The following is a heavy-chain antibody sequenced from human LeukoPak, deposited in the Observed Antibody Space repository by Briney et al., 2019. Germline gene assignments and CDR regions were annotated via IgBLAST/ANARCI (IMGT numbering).Heavy chain of an antibody. J-gene: IGHJ4*02. Sequence: SETLSLTCTVSGGSISSSSYYWGWIRQPPGKGLEWIGSIYYSGSTYYNPSLKSRVTISVDTSKNQFSLKLSSVTAADTAVYYCARHSAKWELPERDYFDYWGQGTLVTVSS. D-gene: IGHD1-26*01. CDR2: IYYSGST. CDR3: ARHSAKWELPERDYFDY. V-gene: IGHV4-39*01. CDR1: GGSISSSSYY.